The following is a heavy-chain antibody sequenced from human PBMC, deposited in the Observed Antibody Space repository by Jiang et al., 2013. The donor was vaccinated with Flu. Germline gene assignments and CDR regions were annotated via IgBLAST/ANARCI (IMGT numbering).Heavy chain of an antibody. Sequence: EWVAVISYDGSNKYYADSVKGRFTISRDNSKNTLYLQMNSLRAEDTAVYYCARGADYGDYLLDYWGQGTLVTVSS. CDR3: ARGADYGDYLLDY. CDR2: ISYDGSNK. V-gene: IGHV3-30-3*01. J-gene: IGHJ4*02. D-gene: IGHD4-17*01.